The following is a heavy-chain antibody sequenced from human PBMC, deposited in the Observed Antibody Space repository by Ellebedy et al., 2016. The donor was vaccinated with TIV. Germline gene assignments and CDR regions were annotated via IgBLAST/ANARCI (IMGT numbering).Heavy chain of an antibody. D-gene: IGHD4-17*01. CDR1: EFTFSYYS. V-gene: IGHV3-48*01. J-gene: IGHJ4*02. CDR2: IVGTGTTT. Sequence: GESLKISXAASEFTFSYYSMNWVRQAAGKGLEWISYIVGTGTTTYYADSVKGRFTISRDNSKNTLYLQMNSLRAEDTAVYYCARHYGDYGKDHWGQGTLVTVSS. CDR3: ARHYGDYGKDH.